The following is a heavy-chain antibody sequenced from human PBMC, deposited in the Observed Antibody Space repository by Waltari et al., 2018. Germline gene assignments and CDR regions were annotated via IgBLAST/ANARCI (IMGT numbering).Heavy chain of an antibody. CDR1: GFTISSYA. CDR2: ISGSGGGT. CDR3: AKDRRYISSWSTVFDI. V-gene: IGHV3-23*01. D-gene: IGHD6-13*01. Sequence: EVQLLESGGGLVQPGGSLRLSCDASGFTISSYAMNWVRQAPGKGLEWVSGISGSGGGTYYADSVKGRFTISRDNSKNTLYLQMNSLRAGDTAVYYCAKDRRYISSWSTVFDIWGQGTMVTVSS. J-gene: IGHJ3*02.